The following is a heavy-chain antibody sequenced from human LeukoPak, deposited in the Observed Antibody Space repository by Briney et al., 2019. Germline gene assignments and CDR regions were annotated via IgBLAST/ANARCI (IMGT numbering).Heavy chain of an antibody. CDR3: AKGGGIAVAGFFDY. D-gene: IGHD6-19*01. J-gene: IGHJ4*02. Sequence: GGSLRLSCAASGFTFSSYAMHWVRQAPGKGLEWVAVISYDGSNKYYADSVKGRFTISRDNSKNTLYLQMNSLRAEDTAVYYCAKGGGIAVAGFFDYWGQGTLVTVSS. CDR1: GFTFSSYA. V-gene: IGHV3-30*04. CDR2: ISYDGSNK.